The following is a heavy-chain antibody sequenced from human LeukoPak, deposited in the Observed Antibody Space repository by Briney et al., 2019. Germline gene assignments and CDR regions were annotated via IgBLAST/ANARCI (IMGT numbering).Heavy chain of an antibody. CDR3: ARNLVGSDTSDFDS. CDR2: IRTDGGET. D-gene: IGHD1-26*01. Sequence: GGSLRLSCAASGFTFSDYWMPWVRQAPGKGLVWVSRIRTDGGETNYEDSVKGRFTISRDNARNTLYLQMSSLRADDTAIYYCARNLVGSDTSDFDSWGQGTLVTVSS. J-gene: IGHJ4*02. CDR1: GFTFSDYW. V-gene: IGHV3-74*01.